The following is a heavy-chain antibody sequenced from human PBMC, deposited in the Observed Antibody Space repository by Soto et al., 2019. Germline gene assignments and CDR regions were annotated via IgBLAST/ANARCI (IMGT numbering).Heavy chain of an antibody. CDR2: IYHSGST. CDR1: GGSISSGGYS. CDR3: ARGMTTVTTLDY. J-gene: IGHJ4*02. D-gene: IGHD4-17*01. V-gene: IGHV4-30-2*01. Sequence: QLQLQESGSGLAKPSQTLSLTCAVSGGSISSGGYSWSWIRQPPGKGLEWIGYIYHSGSTYYNPSLKSRGPISLHRSKKQFSLKLSSVTAAETAVYYCARGMTTVTTLDYWGQGTLVTVSS.